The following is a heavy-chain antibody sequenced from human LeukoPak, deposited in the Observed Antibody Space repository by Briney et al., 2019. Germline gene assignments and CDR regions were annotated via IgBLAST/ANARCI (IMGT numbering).Heavy chain of an antibody. CDR1: GGSFSGYY. J-gene: IGHJ6*02. D-gene: IGHD6-6*01. V-gene: IGHV4-34*01. CDR3: AGQLRPTYYYYGMDV. CDR2: INHSGST. Sequence: SETLSLTCAVYGGSFSGYYWSWIRQPPGRGLEWIGEINHSGSTNYNPSLKSRVTISVDTSKNQFSLKLSSVTAADTAVYYCAGQLRPTYYYYGMDVWGQGTTVTVSS.